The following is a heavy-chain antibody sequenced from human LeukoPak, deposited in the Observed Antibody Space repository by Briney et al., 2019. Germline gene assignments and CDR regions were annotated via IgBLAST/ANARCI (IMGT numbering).Heavy chain of an antibody. CDR3: ARDDFWSGYSRPDY. V-gene: IGHV1-2*02. D-gene: IGHD3-3*01. J-gene: IGHJ4*02. CDR2: INPNSGGT. CDR1: GYTFTGYY. Sequence: ASVKVSCKASGYTFTGYYMHWVRQAPGQGLEWMGWINPNSGGTNYAQKFQGRVTMTRDTSISTAYMELGRLRSDDTAVYYCARDDFWSGYSRPDYWGQGTLVTVSS.